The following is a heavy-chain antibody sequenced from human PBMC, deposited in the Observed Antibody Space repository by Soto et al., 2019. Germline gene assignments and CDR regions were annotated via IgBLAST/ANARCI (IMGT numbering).Heavy chain of an antibody. J-gene: IGHJ4*02. CDR1: GFTSRSYG. CDR3: AKGVATYYYFDY. V-gene: IGHV3-30*18. Sequence: VQLVESGGGVVQPGRSLRLSGAGSGFTSRSYGRHWVPQAPGKGLGWVAGISYDGSNKYYADSVKGRFTISRDYSKNTLYVQVNSLRVEDTAVYYCAKGVATYYYFDYWGQGILVTVSS. D-gene: IGHD5-12*01. CDR2: ISYDGSNK.